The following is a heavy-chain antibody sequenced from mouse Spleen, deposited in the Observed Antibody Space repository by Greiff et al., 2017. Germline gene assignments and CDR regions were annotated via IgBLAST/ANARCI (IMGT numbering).Heavy chain of an antibody. CDR3: ARGLLPYYFDY. CDR1: GFTFSDYY. V-gene: IGHV5-16*01. Sequence: EVQLVESEGGLVQPGSSMKLSCTASGFTFSDYYMAWVRQVPEKGLEWVANINYDGSSTYYLDSLKSRFIISRDNAKNILYLQMSSLKSEDTATYYCARGLLPYYFDYWGQGTTLTVSS. J-gene: IGHJ2*01. CDR2: INYDGSST. D-gene: IGHD1-1*01.